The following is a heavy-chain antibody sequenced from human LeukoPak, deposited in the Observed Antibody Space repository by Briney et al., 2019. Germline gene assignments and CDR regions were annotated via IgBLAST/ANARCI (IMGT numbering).Heavy chain of an antibody. CDR3: ARTNYDILTGDIYYYYGMDV. D-gene: IGHD3-9*01. Sequence: PGGSLRLSCAASGFTVSNDYMSWVRQAPGKGLEWVSVIYGAGATYYADSVRGRFTISRDNSENTLFLQMNSLRAEDTAVYYCARTNYDILTGDIYYYYGMDVWGQGTTVTVSS. CDR1: GFTVSNDY. V-gene: IGHV3-53*01. CDR2: IYGAGAT. J-gene: IGHJ6*01.